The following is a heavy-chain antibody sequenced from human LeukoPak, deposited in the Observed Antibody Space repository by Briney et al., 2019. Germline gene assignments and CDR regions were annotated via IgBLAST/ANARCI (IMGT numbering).Heavy chain of an antibody. D-gene: IGHD4-17*01. CDR2: IYYSGST. Sequence: SETLSLTCTVSGGSISSSSYYWGWIRQPPGKGLEWIGSIYYSGSTYYNPSLKSRVTISVDTSKNQFSLKLSSVTAADTAVYYCARIYGDYVEGSFDYWGQGTLVTVSS. J-gene: IGHJ4*02. CDR1: GGSISSSSYY. CDR3: ARIYGDYVEGSFDY. V-gene: IGHV4-39*07.